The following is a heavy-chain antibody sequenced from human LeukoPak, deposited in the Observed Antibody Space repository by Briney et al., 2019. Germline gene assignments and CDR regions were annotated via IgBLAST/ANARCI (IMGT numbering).Heavy chain of an antibody. J-gene: IGHJ4*02. CDR3: ATRHEYSYPY. V-gene: IGHV3-64*02. CDR2: IGGNGDTS. D-gene: IGHD5-18*01. CDR1: GFIFNNYA. Sequence: GGSLRLSCAASGFIFNNYAMHWVRQAPGKGLEYVSAIGGNGDTSYYAESVKGRFTISRDNSKNTVYLQMGSLRTEDMAVYYCATRHEYSYPYWGQGTLVTVSS.